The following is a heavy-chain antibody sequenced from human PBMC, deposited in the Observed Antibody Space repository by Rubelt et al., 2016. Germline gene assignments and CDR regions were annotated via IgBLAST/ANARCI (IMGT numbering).Heavy chain of an antibody. Sequence: GGIIPILGIANYAQKFQGRVTITADKSTSTAYMELSSLRAEDTAVYYCASLRGYSYGYYYYGMDVWGQGTTVTVSS. D-gene: IGHD5-18*01. V-gene: IGHV1-69*10. CDR3: ASLRGYSYGYYYYGMDV. J-gene: IGHJ6*02. CDR2: IIPILGIA.